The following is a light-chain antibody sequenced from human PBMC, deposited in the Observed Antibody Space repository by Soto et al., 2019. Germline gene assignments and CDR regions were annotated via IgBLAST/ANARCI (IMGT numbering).Light chain of an antibody. CDR3: QQYKSYSTWT. CDR1: QSISSY. CDR2: AAS. Sequence: DIQMTQSPSSMSASVGDSVTITCRGSQSISSYLNWYQQKPGKAPKLLIYAASSLQSGVPSRFSGSGCGTEFFLPISSLQTDDFAAYYCQQYKSYSTWTFGQGTKVDIK. V-gene: IGKV1-5*01. J-gene: IGKJ1*01.